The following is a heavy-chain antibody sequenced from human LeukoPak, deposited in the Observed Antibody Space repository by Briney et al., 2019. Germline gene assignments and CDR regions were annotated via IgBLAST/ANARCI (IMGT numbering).Heavy chain of an antibody. D-gene: IGHD3-9*01. CDR2: INRSGIT. Sequence: SETLSLTCTVYDESFNNYFWNWIRQSPGKGPEWIGEINRSGITSYNPSLKGRLTMSADMSKNQFSLNLTSVTAADTAVYFCARGRKYYDTLTGCYRPSHYFYMDVWGNGTTVTVSS. CDR1: DESFNNYF. CDR3: ARGRKYYDTLTGCYRPSHYFYMDV. J-gene: IGHJ6*03. V-gene: IGHV4-34*01.